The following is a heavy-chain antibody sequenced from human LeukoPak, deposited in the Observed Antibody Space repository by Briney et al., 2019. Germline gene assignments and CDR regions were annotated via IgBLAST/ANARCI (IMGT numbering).Heavy chain of an antibody. V-gene: IGHV4-34*01. J-gene: IGHJ3*02. CDR1: GGSFSGYY. D-gene: IGHD5-18*01. CDR3: ASPTLGRGYFRSRSAFDI. CDR2: INHSGST. Sequence: ASETLSLTCAVYGGSFSGYYWSWIRQPPGKGLEWIGEINHSGSTNYNPSLKSRVTISVDTSKNQFSLKLSSVTAADTAVYYCASPTLGRGYFRSRSAFDIWGQGTMVTVSS.